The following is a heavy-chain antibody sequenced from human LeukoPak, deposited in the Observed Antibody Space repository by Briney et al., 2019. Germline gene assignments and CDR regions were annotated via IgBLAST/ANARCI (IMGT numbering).Heavy chain of an antibody. CDR3: ARENYYYGSGSPYGMDV. Sequence: PGGSLRLSCAASRFTLSTYWMSWVRQAPGKGLEWVAHIKQDGSQEYYVDSVKGRFTISRDSAKNSLYLQMNSLRAEDTAVYHCARENYYYGSGSPYGMDVWGQGTTVAVSS. D-gene: IGHD3-10*01. J-gene: IGHJ6*02. CDR2: IKQDGSQE. V-gene: IGHV3-7*03. CDR1: RFTLSTYW.